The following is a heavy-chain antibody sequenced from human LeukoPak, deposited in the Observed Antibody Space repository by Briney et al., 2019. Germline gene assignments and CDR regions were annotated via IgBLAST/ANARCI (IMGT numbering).Heavy chain of an antibody. D-gene: IGHD3-10*01. CDR2: IYSGGST. CDR1: GFTVSSDY. CDR3: ARDEWVGDVGYDY. J-gene: IGHJ4*02. V-gene: IGHV3-53*01. Sequence: GGSLRFSCAASGFTVSSDYMSWVRQAPGKGLEWVSVIYSGGSTYYADSVKGRFTISRDNSKNTLYLQMNSLRAEDTAVYYCARDEWVGDVGYDYRGQGTLVTVSS.